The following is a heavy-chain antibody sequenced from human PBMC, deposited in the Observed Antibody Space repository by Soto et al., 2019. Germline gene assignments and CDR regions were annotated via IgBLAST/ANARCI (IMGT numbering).Heavy chain of an antibody. Sequence: PGGSLRLSCAASGFTFSSYGMHWVRQAPGKGLEWVAVIWYDGSNKYYADSVKGRFTISRDNSKNTLYLQMNSLRAEDTAVYYCARPDCSSTSCYAHDAFDIWGQGTMVTVSS. CDR2: IWYDGSNK. CDR3: ARPDCSSTSCYAHDAFDI. J-gene: IGHJ3*02. V-gene: IGHV3-33*01. D-gene: IGHD2-2*01. CDR1: GFTFSSYG.